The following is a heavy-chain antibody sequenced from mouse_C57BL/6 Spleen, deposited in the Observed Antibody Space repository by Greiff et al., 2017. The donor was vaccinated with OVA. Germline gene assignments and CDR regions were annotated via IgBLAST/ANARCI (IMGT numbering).Heavy chain of an antibody. CDR3: ASETAQAYAMDY. V-gene: IGHV1-52*01. D-gene: IGHD3-2*02. Sequence: QVQLQQPGAELVRPGSSVKLSCKASGYTFTSYRMHWVKQRPIQGLEWIGNIDPSDSETHYNQKFKDKATLTVDKSSSTAYMQLSSLTSEDSAVYYCASETAQAYAMDYWGQGTSVTVSS. CDR1: GYTFTSYR. CDR2: IDPSDSET. J-gene: IGHJ4*01.